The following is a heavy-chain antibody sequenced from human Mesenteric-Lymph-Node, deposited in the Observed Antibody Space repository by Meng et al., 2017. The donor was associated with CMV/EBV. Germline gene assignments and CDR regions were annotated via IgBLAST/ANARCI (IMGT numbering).Heavy chain of an antibody. V-gene: IGHV1-69*10. CDR2: IIPILGIA. Sequence: SVKVSCKASGYTFSSYTITWVRQAPGQGLEWMGGIIPILGIANYAQKFQGRVTITADKSTSTAYMELSSLRSEDTAVYYCARLRQLGHDYWGQGTLVTVSS. CDR3: ARLRQLGHDY. D-gene: IGHD6-6*01. CDR1: GYTFSSYT. J-gene: IGHJ4*02.